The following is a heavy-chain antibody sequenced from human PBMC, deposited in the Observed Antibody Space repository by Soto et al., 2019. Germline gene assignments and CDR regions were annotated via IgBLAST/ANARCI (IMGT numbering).Heavy chain of an antibody. D-gene: IGHD1-26*01. V-gene: IGHV3-30*18. J-gene: IGHJ6*02. CDR1: GFVFSDYG. CDR3: AKEGPGGGRHFYYAMDV. Sequence: QINLVESGGGVVQPGRSLRLSCAATGFVFSDYGMHWVRQAPGKGLEWVALITNDGNNEYYRESVKGRFSISRGRSTNTVDLLMNRLRPEDTGVYYCAKEGPGGGRHFYYAMDVWGQGTTVTVSS. CDR2: ITNDGNNE.